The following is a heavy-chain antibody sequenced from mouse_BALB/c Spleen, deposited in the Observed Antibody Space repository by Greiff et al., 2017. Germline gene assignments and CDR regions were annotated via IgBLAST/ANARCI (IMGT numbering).Heavy chain of an antibody. V-gene: IGHV7-3*02. CDR1: GFTFTDYY. CDR2: IRNKANGYTT. Sequence: EVQRVESGGGLVQPGGSLRLSCATSGFTFTDYYMSWVRQPPGKALEWLGFIRNKANGYTTEYSASVKGRFTISRDNSQSILYLQMNTLRAEDSATYYCAREGGYDVGYAMDYWGQGTSVTVSS. CDR3: AREGGYDVGYAMDY. D-gene: IGHD2-2*01. J-gene: IGHJ4*01.